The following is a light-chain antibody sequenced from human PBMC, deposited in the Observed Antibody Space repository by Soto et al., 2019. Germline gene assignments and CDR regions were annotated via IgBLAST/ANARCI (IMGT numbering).Light chain of an antibody. CDR3: YSYAGSFTWV. Sequence: QSVLTQPRSVSGSPGQSVTISCTGTSNDVGGNNCVSWYQQHPGKAPKLMISEVSNRPSGVSNRFSGSKSGNTASLTISGLQADDEGDYYCYSYAGSFTWVFGGGTKLTVL. CDR2: EVS. V-gene: IGLV2-11*01. CDR1: SNDVGGNNC. J-gene: IGLJ3*02.